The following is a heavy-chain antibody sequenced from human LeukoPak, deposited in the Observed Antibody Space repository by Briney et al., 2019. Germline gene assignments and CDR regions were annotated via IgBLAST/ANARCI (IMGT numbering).Heavy chain of an antibody. V-gene: IGHV3-21*04. CDR3: AKGISYSSSWDYFDY. CDR1: GFTFSSYS. CDR2: ISSSSSYI. J-gene: IGHJ4*02. D-gene: IGHD6-13*01. Sequence: RGSLRLSCAASGFTFSSYSMNWVRQAPGKGLEWVSSISSSSSYIYYADSVKGRFTISRDNAKNSLYLQMNSLRAEDTAVYYCAKGISYSSSWDYFDYWGQGTLVTVSS.